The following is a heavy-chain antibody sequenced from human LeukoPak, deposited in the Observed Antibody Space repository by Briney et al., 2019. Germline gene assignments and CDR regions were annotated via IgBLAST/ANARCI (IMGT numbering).Heavy chain of an antibody. CDR3: AKGGFLEWLLLYYFDY. D-gene: IGHD3-3*01. V-gene: IGHV3-23*01. CDR1: GFTFSAYA. CDR2: ISGSDGTI. J-gene: IGHJ4*02. Sequence: GGSLRLSRAASGFTFSAYAMSWVRQAPGKAPEWVSAISGSDGTIYYADSVKGRFTVSRDNSKNTLYLQMNSLRAEDSAVYYCAKGGFLEWLLLYYFDYWGQGTLVTVSS.